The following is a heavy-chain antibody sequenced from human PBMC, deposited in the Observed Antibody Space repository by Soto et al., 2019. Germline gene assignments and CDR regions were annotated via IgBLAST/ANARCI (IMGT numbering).Heavy chain of an antibody. V-gene: IGHV5-51*01. CDR3: ARMNLAVAGTGIDAFDI. CDR1: GYSFTSYW. J-gene: IGHJ3*02. CDR2: IYPGDSDT. Sequence: PGESLKISCKGSGYSFTSYWIGWVRQMPGKGLEWMGIIYPGDSDTRYSPSFQGQVTISADKSISTAYLQWSSLKASDTAMYYCARMNLAVAGTGIDAFDIWGQGTMVTVSS. D-gene: IGHD6-19*01.